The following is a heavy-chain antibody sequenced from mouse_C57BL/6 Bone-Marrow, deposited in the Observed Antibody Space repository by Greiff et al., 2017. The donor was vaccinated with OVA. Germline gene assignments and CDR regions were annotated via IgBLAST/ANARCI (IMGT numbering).Heavy chain of an antibody. J-gene: IGHJ4*01. Sequence: VMLVESGPGLVAPSQSLSITCTVSGFSLTSYAISWVRQPPGKGLEWLGVIWTGGGTNYNSALKSRLSISKDNSKSQVFLKMNSLQTDDTARYYCARKRGKRGYYGAMDYWGQGTSVTVSS. D-gene: IGHD1-1*01. CDR1: GFSLTSYA. CDR2: IWTGGGT. V-gene: IGHV2-9-1*01. CDR3: ARKRGKRGYYGAMDY.